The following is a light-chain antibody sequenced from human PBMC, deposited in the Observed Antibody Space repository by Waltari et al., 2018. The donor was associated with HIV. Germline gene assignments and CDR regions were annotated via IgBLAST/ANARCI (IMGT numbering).Light chain of an antibody. CDR3: RQHNSYPLT. V-gene: IGKV1-5*03. J-gene: IGKJ4*01. Sequence: IQVTQSPSTLSASVVERVTITCRASQSNSSWLAWYPKKPGKAPKLLIYMSSSLDSGVPSRFSGRGSGTEFTLTISSLQPDDFATYYCRQHNSYPLTFGGGTKVEIK. CDR2: MSS. CDR1: QSNSSW.